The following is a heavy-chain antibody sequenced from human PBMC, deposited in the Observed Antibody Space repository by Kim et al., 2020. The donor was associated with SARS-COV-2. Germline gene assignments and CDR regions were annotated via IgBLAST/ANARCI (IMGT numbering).Heavy chain of an antibody. CDR1: GFTFSSYA. CDR2: ISGSGGST. V-gene: IGHV3-23*01. CDR3: AKSPPTPPSSSWYSSFDY. J-gene: IGHJ4*02. Sequence: GGSLRLSCAASGFTFSSYAMSWVRQAPGKGLEWVSAISGSGGSTYYADSVKGRFTISRDNSKNTLYLQMNSLRAEDTAVYYCAKSPPTPPSSSWYSSFDYWGQGTLVTVSS. D-gene: IGHD6-13*01.